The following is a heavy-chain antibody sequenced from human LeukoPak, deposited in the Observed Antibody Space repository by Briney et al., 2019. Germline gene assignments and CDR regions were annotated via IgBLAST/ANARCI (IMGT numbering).Heavy chain of an antibody. Sequence: SKTLSLTCTVSGGSISSYYWSWIRQPPGKGLEWIGYIYYSGSTNYNPSLKSRVTISVDTSKNQFSLKLSSVTAADTAVYYCARVSYYGSGSYYHDYWGQGTLVTVSS. CDR3: ARVSYYGSGSYYHDY. CDR2: IYYSGST. CDR1: GGSISSYY. D-gene: IGHD3-10*01. J-gene: IGHJ4*02. V-gene: IGHV4-59*01.